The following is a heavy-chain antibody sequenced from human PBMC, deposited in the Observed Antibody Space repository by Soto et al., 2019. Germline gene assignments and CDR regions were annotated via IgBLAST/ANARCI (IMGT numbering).Heavy chain of an antibody. D-gene: IGHD5-12*01. V-gene: IGHV1-69*06. CDR1: GGTFSSYA. CDR3: ARWGLRDGYNRWYFDY. CDR2: IIPIFGTA. J-gene: IGHJ4*02. Sequence: QVQLVQSGAEVKKPGSSVKVSCKASGGTFSSYAISWVRQAPGQGLEWMGGIIPIFGTANYAQKFQGRVTITADKSMSTAYMELSSLRSEDTAVYYCARWGLRDGYNRWYFDYWGQGTLVTVSS.